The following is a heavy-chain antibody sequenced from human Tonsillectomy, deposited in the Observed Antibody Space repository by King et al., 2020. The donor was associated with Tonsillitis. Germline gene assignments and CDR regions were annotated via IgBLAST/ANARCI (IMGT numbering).Heavy chain of an antibody. CDR3: SPPWNIELTTNNARLFQY. J-gene: IGHJ4*02. CDR2: IRSKIDGGTT. D-gene: IGHD5-24*01. Sequence: VQLVESGGGLVKPGESLTLSCAASGFSFSNAYMSWVRQAPGKGLEWVGRIRSKIDGGTTDYAAPVKGRFTISRDDSKNTLYLQVTSLKTEDTAVYFCSPPWNIELTTNNARLFQYWGQGTLVTVSS. CDR1: GFSFSNAY. V-gene: IGHV3-15*01.